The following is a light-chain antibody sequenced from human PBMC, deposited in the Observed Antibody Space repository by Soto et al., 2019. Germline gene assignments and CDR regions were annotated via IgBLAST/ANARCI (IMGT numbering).Light chain of an antibody. Sequence: QSALTQPASVSGSPGQSITISCTGTSSDVGGYNYVSWYQQHPGQAPKLIIYDVSNRPSGVSNRFSGSKSGNTASLTISGLQAEDDADYYCSSYTSSSTLVVFGGGTQLTVL. CDR1: SSDVGGYNY. CDR3: SSYTSSSTLVV. V-gene: IGLV2-14*01. CDR2: DVS. J-gene: IGLJ2*01.